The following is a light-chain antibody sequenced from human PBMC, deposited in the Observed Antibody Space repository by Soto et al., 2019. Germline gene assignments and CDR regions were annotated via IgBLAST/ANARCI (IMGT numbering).Light chain of an antibody. CDR3: FSYTSSTAYV. CDR1: SSNFGAGYNY. J-gene: IGLJ1*01. CDR2: EVS. V-gene: IGLV2-14*01. Sequence: QSVLTQPPSVSGAPGQRVTISCSGSSSNFGAGYNYVSWYQLHPGKAPKLMIYEVSNRPSGISNRFSASKSGNTASLTISGLQAEDEADYYCFSYTSSTAYVFGTGTKVTVL.